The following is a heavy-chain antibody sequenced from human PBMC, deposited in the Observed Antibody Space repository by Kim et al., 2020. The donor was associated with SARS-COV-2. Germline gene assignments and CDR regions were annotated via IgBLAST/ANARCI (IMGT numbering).Heavy chain of an antibody. J-gene: IGHJ6*02. V-gene: IGHV3-66*01. Sequence: GGSLRLSCAASGFTVSSNYMSWVRQAPGKGLEWVSVIYSGGSTYYADSVKGRFTISRDNSKNTLYLQMNSLRAEDTAVYYCASSVGPPTSESYSGSYYATNSYYIGMDVWGQGTTVTVSS. D-gene: IGHD1-26*01. CDR2: IYSGGST. CDR3: ASSVGPPTSESYSGSYYATNSYYIGMDV. CDR1: GFTVSSNY.